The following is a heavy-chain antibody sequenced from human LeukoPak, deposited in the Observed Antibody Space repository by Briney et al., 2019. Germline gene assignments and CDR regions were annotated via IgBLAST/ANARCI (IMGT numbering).Heavy chain of an antibody. CDR2: TSYDESNK. J-gene: IGHJ4*02. D-gene: IGHD3-9*01. V-gene: IGHV3-30-3*01. Sequence: PGGSLRLSCAASGFTFSSYAMHWVRQAPGRGLEWVAVTSYDESNKFYADSVKGRFTISRDNSKNTLYLQMNSLRAEDTAVYYCAKAVGILTGYYALGFFDYWGQGTLVTVSS. CDR3: AKAVGILTGYYALGFFDY. CDR1: GFTFSSYA.